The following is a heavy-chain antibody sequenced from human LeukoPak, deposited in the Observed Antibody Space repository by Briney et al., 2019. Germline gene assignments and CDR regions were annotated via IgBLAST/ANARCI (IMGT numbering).Heavy chain of an antibody. J-gene: IGHJ1*01. CDR3: AREYDYGGNRPGCFQH. CDR1: RFTFSSYG. Sequence: GGSLRLSCAASRFTFSSYGMHWVRQAPGKGLEWVTFIRYDGSNKDYADSVKGRFTISRDNSRNTLFLQMNSLRTEDTAVYYCAREYDYGGNRPGCFQHWGQGTLVIVSS. CDR2: IRYDGSNK. V-gene: IGHV3-30*02. D-gene: IGHD4-23*01.